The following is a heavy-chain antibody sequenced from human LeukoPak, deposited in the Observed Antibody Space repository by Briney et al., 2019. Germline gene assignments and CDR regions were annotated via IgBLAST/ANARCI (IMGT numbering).Heavy chain of an antibody. CDR1: GFSFSTYG. Sequence: PGGSLRLSCAASGFSFSTYGMHWVRQAPGKGLEWVAMIWYDASGQHYADSVKGRFTIPRDTSKNTLYLQMNSLRAEDTAVYFCARDSLYDDNGYYHYFDYWGRGTLVTVSS. J-gene: IGHJ4*02. CDR2: IWYDASGQ. V-gene: IGHV3-33*01. CDR3: ARDSLYDDNGYYHYFDY. D-gene: IGHD3-22*01.